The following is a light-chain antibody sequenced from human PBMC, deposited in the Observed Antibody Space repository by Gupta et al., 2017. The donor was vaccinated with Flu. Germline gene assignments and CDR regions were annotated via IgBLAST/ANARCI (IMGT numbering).Light chain of an antibody. CDR3: CSYAGSYTWV. J-gene: IGLJ3*02. Sequence: QSALTPPRAVSGSPGRSVTVSCTRTSSDVGGYKYVSWYQQHPGKAPKLMIYDVSKRPSGVPDRFSGSKSGNTASLTISGLQPEDEADYYCCSYAGSYTWVFGGGTKLTVL. V-gene: IGLV2-11*01. CDR1: SSDVGGYKY. CDR2: DVS.